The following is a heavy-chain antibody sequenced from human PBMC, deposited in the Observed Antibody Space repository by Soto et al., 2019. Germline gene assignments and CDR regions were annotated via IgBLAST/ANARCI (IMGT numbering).Heavy chain of an antibody. CDR1: GYSFTSYW. CDR2: IYPGDSDT. CDR3: ATRAVAGTPHYYYGMDV. D-gene: IGHD6-19*01. V-gene: IGHV5-51*01. J-gene: IGHJ6*02. Sequence: PGESLKISCQGSGYSFTSYWIGWVRQMPGKGLEWMGIIYPGDSDTRYSPSFQGQVTISADKSISTAYLQWSSLKASDTAMYYCATRAVAGTPHYYYGMDVWGQGTTVTVSS.